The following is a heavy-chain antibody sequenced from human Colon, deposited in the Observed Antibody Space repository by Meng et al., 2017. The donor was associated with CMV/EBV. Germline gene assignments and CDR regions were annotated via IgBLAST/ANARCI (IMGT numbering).Heavy chain of an antibody. D-gene: IGHD5-24*01. CDR2: IVPIFVTP. CDR1: GGSFSNYA. V-gene: IGHV1-69*12. Sequence: QVPVVQSGAEVKKPGPSVKVSCRTSGGSFSNYAVSWVRQAPGQGLEWMGGIVPIFVTPNYAQKFQGRVTVTADESTSTAYMELSSLTSEDTAIYYCARARDRDGLYNFDSWGQGTLVTVSS. J-gene: IGHJ4*02. CDR3: ARARDRDGLYNFDS.